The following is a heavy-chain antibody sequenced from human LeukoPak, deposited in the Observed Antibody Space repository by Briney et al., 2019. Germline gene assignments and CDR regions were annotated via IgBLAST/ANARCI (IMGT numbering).Heavy chain of an antibody. D-gene: IGHD6-13*01. J-gene: IGHJ6*02. Sequence: GASVKVSCKASGYKFTGYYMHWVRQAPGQGLEWMGWINLNSGGTNYAQQFQGRVTMIRDTSITTAYMELSSLRSEDTAVYYCARVGIAAGTEPYYYGMDVWGQGTTVTVSS. CDR3: ARVGIAAGTEPYYYGMDV. CDR2: INLNSGGT. V-gene: IGHV1-2*02. CDR1: GYKFTGYY.